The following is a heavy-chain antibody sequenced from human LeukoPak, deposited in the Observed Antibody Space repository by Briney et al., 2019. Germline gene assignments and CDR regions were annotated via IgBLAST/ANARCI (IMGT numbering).Heavy chain of an antibody. D-gene: IGHD5-18*01. CDR1: GGSISSYY. Sequence: SETLSLTCTVSGGSISSYYWSWIRQPPGKGLEWIGYIYYSGSTNYNPSLKSRVTISVDTSKNQFSLKLSSVTAADTAVYYCASYSYGHTYNWFDPWGQGTLVTVSS. J-gene: IGHJ5*02. CDR3: ASYSYGHTYNWFDP. V-gene: IGHV4-59*01. CDR2: IYYSGST.